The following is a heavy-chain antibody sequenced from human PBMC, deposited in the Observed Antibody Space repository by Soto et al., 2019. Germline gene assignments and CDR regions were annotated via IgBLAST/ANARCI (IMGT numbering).Heavy chain of an antibody. V-gene: IGHV3-74*01. Sequence: EVPLVESGGGLVQPGGSLRLSCAASGFTFSSYWMYWVRQAPGKGLEWVSHMNNDGSYTIYAESMKGRFTFSRDNAKSPLYLQMTSLRAEDTAVYCCVRGGYMHACDIWGQGTMVTVSS. D-gene: IGHD6-13*01. J-gene: IGHJ3*02. CDR3: VRGGYMHACDI. CDR2: MNNDGSYT. CDR1: GFTFSSYW.